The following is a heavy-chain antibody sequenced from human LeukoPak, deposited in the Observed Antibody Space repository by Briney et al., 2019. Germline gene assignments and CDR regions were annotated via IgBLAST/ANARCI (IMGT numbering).Heavy chain of an antibody. Sequence: PSETLSLTCTVSGGSISSYYWSWIRQPPGKGLEWIGYIHYSGSTNYNPSLKRRVTISADASKNQFSLKLTSVTAADTAVYYCARLLGYCSSTSCYGPYYFDYWGQGTLVTVSS. V-gene: IGHV4-59*01. CDR1: GGSISSYY. D-gene: IGHD2-2*01. CDR2: IHYSGST. CDR3: ARLLGYCSSTSCYGPYYFDY. J-gene: IGHJ4*02.